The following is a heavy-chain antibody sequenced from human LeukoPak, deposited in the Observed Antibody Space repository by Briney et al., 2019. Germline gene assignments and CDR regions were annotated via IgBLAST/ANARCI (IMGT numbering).Heavy chain of an antibody. CDR3: AREPIAVAGPADY. V-gene: IGHV1-2*02. D-gene: IGHD6-19*01. Sequence: GASVKVSCKASGYTFTGYYMHWVRQAPGQGLEWMGWINPNSGGTNYAQKFQGRVTMTRDTSISTAYMELSRLRSDDTAVYYCAREPIAVAGPADYWGRGTLVTVSS. J-gene: IGHJ4*02. CDR1: GYTFTGYY. CDR2: INPNSGGT.